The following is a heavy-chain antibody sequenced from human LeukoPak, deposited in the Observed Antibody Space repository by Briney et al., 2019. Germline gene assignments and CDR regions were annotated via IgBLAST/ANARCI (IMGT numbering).Heavy chain of an antibody. J-gene: IGHJ3*02. CDR1: GGSISSYC. V-gene: IGHV4-59*01. CDR3: ARSDSSGYVDAFDI. CDR2: IYYSGST. Sequence: SETLSLTCTVSGGSISSYCWSWIRQPPGKGLEWIGYIYYSGSTNYNPSLKSRVTISVDTSKNQFSLKLSSVTAADTAVYYCARSDSSGYVDAFDIWGQGTMVTVSS. D-gene: IGHD3-22*01.